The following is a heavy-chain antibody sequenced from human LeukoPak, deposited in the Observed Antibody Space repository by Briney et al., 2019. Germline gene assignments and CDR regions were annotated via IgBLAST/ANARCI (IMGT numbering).Heavy chain of an antibody. Sequence: TGGSLRLSCAASGFTFSSYVMYWVRQAPGKGLEWVALISYDGSSKYYTDSVKGRFTISRDNSKNTLYLQMNSLRAEDTAVYYCARAPYYDSSGYSTSYFDLWGQGTLVTVSS. V-gene: IGHV3-30-3*01. D-gene: IGHD3-22*01. CDR3: ARAPYYDSSGYSTSYFDL. J-gene: IGHJ4*02. CDR2: ISYDGSSK. CDR1: GFTFSSYV.